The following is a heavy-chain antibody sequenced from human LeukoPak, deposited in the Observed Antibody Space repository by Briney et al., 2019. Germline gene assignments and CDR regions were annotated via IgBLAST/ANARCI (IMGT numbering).Heavy chain of an antibody. Sequence: PSETLSLTCTVSGGSISSYYWTWIRQPPGKGLEWIGYIYYSGSTNYNPSLKSRVTISVDTSKNQFSLKLSSVTAADTAVYYCARVHYGSGSYTFDFWGQGTLVTVSS. CDR3: ARVHYGSGSYTFDF. D-gene: IGHD3-10*01. CDR1: GGSISSYY. J-gene: IGHJ4*02. CDR2: IYYSGST. V-gene: IGHV4-59*01.